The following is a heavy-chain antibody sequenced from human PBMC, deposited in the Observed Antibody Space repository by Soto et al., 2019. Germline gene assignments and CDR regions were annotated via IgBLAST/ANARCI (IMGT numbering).Heavy chain of an antibody. CDR1: GGSISSYY. V-gene: IGHV4-59*01. Sequence: SEALSLTCTVYGGSISSYYWSWIRQPPGKGLEWIGYIYYSGSTNYNPSLKSRVTISVDTSKNQFSLKLSSVTAADTAVYYCARVREVITSTDAFDIWGQGTMVTVSS. CDR3: ARVREVITSTDAFDI. J-gene: IGHJ3*02. D-gene: IGHD3-10*01. CDR2: IYYSGST.